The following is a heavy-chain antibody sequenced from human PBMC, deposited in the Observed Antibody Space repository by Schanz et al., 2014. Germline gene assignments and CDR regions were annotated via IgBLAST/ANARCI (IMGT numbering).Heavy chain of an antibody. Sequence: QVQLVQSGAEVKKPGASVKVSCKASGYTFTSYGISWVRQAPGQGLEWMGWISAYNGNTKYPQKLQGRVTMTTDTSASRAYMEVRSLGSDDTGVYYCARDAADFYDILTEEDYWGQGTLVTVSS. CDR2: ISAYNGNT. CDR1: GYTFTSYG. CDR3: ARDAADFYDILTEEDY. V-gene: IGHV1-18*01. D-gene: IGHD3-9*01. J-gene: IGHJ4*02.